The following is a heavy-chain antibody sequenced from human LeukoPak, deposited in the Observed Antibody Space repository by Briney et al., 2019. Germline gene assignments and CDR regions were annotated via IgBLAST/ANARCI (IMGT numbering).Heavy chain of an antibody. CDR2: IYSGGST. D-gene: IGHD4-11*01. CDR1: GFTVSSNY. V-gene: IGHV3-66*02. J-gene: IGHJ3*02. CDR3: ATEPYSNPILGAFDI. Sequence: GGSLRLSCAASGFTVSSNYMSWVRQAPGKGLEWVSVIYSGGSTYYADSVKGRFTISRDNSKNTLYLQMNSLRAEDTAVYYCATEPYSNPILGAFDIRGQGTMVTVSS.